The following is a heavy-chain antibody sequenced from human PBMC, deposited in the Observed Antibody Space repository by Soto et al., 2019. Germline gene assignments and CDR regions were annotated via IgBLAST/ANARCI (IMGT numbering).Heavy chain of an antibody. Sequence: GGSLRLSWAASGVTFGSYDRNRVRQAPGKGLEWVSYISSNSYTIYYADSVKGRFTISRDNAKNSLYLQMNSLRGEDTAVYYCAASCVACGGFNYYGMAVWGQGTTVTVSS. D-gene: IGHD2-21*01. CDR3: AASCVACGGFNYYGMAV. CDR2: ISSNSYTI. V-gene: IGHV3-48*01. CDR1: GVTFGSYD. J-gene: IGHJ6*02.